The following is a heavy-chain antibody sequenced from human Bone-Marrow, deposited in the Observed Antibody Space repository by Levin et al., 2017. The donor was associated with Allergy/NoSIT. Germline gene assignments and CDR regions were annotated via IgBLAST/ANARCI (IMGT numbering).Heavy chain of an antibody. V-gene: IGHV3-33*01. CDR1: GFDFSRHG. Sequence: GGSLRLSCTASGFDFSRHGMHWVRQAPGKGLEWVAIIWYDGSYKYYGDPVKGRFTISRDNSKNTLYLQMNSLRAEDTAVYYCARERRYSNWLDPWGQGTLVTVSS. D-gene: IGHD2-21*01. CDR2: IWYDGSYK. J-gene: IGHJ5*02. CDR3: ARERRYSNWLDP.